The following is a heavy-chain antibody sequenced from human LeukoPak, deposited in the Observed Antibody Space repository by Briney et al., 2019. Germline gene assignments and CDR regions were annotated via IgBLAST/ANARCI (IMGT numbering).Heavy chain of an antibody. CDR2: INPNSGGT. D-gene: IGHD5-12*01. CDR3: ARVATTRGYYYYYMDV. Sequence: ASVKVSCKASGYTFTGYYMHWVRQAPGQGLEWMGRINPNSGGTNYAQKFQGRVTMTRDTSISTAYMELSRLRSDDTAVYYCARVATTRGYYYYYMDVWGKGTTVTVSS. V-gene: IGHV1-2*06. J-gene: IGHJ6*03. CDR1: GYTFTGYY.